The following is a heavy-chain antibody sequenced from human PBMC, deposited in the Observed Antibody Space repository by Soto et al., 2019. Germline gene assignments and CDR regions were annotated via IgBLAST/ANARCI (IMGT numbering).Heavy chain of an antibody. Sequence: GGSLRLSCAASGFTISNYAMSWVRQAPGKGLEWVSAINLSGGSTYYADSVKGRFTISRDNSKNTLYLQMNSLRVEDRAVYYCAKAIGSGWPYYVDYWGQGTLVTVSS. CDR3: AKAIGSGWPYYVDY. CDR2: INLSGGST. J-gene: IGHJ4*02. CDR1: GFTISNYA. D-gene: IGHD6-19*01. V-gene: IGHV3-23*01.